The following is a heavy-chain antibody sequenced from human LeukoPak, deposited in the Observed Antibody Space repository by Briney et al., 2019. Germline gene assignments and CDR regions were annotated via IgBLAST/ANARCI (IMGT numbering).Heavy chain of an antibody. CDR2: IKQDGSEK. J-gene: IGHJ4*02. Sequence: PGGSLRLSCAASGFTFSSYGMSWVRQAPGKGLEWVANIKQDGSEKYYVDSVKGRFTISRDNAKNSLYLQMNSLRAEDTAVYYCARDGFGGSGDFDYWGQGTLVTVSS. D-gene: IGHD3-10*01. CDR1: GFTFSSYG. CDR3: ARDGFGGSGDFDY. V-gene: IGHV3-7*01.